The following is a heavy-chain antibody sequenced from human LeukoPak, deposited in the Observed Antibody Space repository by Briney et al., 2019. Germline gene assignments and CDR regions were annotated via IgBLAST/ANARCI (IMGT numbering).Heavy chain of an antibody. Sequence: SETLSLTCTVSNGPISTYYWSWIRQPPGKGLEWIGYIYHGGSTAYNPSFKRRVTISMDSSKNHFSLRLTSLTAADTALYYCARHGGTLDYFDSWGPGSLVTVSS. J-gene: IGHJ4*02. CDR1: NGPISTYY. V-gene: IGHV4-59*08. CDR2: IYHGGST. CDR3: ARHGGTLDYFDS. D-gene: IGHD1-26*01.